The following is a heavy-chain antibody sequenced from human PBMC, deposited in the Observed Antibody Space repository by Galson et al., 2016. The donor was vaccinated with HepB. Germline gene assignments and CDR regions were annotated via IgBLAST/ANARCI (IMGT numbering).Heavy chain of an antibody. CDR1: GGTFSSYA. V-gene: IGHV1-69*01. Sequence: SCKASGGTFSSYAISWVRQAPGQGLEWMGGIIPIFGTANYAQKFQGRVTITADESTSTAYMELSSLRSDDTAVDYCAREGGDAFDIWGQGTMVTVSS. J-gene: IGHJ3*02. CDR3: AREGGDAFDI. CDR2: IIPIFGTA. D-gene: IGHD3-16*01.